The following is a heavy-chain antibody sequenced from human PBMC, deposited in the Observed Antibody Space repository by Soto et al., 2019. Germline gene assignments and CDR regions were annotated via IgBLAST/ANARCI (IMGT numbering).Heavy chain of an antibody. CDR1: VGTFNSYP. V-gene: IGHV3-23*01. Sequence: WWCXGVSGSASVGTFNSYPINVFGHAPGKGLECVSVITGSGDGTYYADSVKGRCDIYRENFKTTVYLQMNSLSTEDPAVPYREKAHVYQYVPGNCLIQWGQRTLVTV. CDR3: EKAHVYQYVPGNCLIQ. J-gene: IGHJ4*02. D-gene: IGHD3-10*02. CDR2: ITGSGDGT.